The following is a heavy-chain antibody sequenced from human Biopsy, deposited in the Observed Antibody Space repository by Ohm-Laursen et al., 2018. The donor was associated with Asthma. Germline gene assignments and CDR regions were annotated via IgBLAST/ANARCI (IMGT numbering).Heavy chain of an antibody. CDR2: ISVYNGNT. V-gene: IGHV1-18*01. Sequence: PSVKVSCKTSGYTFNSAGITWVRQAPGQGLEWMGWISVYNGNTRVAQKLQDRVTMITDTSTSTAYMELRSLRSDDTAVYFCARAVDYSHYYGIDVWGQGTTVTVSS. CDR1: GYTFNSAG. CDR3: ARAVDYSHYYGIDV. D-gene: IGHD3-10*01. J-gene: IGHJ6*02.